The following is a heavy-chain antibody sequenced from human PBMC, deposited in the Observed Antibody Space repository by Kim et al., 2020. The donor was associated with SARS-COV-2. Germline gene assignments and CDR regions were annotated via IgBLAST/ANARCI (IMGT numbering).Heavy chain of an antibody. CDR3: ARKGYSSSWKTYYGMDV. CDR1: GFTFSSYA. J-gene: IGHJ6*01. V-gene: IGHV3-30*04. CDR2: ISYDGSNK. D-gene: IGHD6-13*01. Sequence: GGSLRLSCAASGFTFSSYAMHWVRQAPGKGLEWVAVISYDGSNKYYADSVKGRFTISRDNSKNTLYLQMTSLRAEETAVYYGARKGYSSSWKTYYGMDV.